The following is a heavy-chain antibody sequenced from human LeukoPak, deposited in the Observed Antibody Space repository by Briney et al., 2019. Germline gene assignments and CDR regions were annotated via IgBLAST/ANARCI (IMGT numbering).Heavy chain of an antibody. CDR3: ARVVGLTGYSSNWYSGYYYYMDV. CDR1: VCTFSSYA. Sequence: SVKVSCKTSVCTFSSYAITWVRQTPGQRLEWMGGIMPIFGTTNYDQRYQDRVTITADKSTSTAYMKLSSLRSEDTAVYYCARVVGLTGYSSNWYSGYYYYMDVWGKGTTVTVSS. D-gene: IGHD6-13*01. J-gene: IGHJ6*03. V-gene: IGHV1-69*06. CDR2: IMPIFGTT.